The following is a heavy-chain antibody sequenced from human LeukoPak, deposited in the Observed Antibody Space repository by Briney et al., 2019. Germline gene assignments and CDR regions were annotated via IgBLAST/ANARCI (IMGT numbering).Heavy chain of an antibody. Sequence: SETLSLTCAVYGGSFSGYYWSWIRQPPGKGLEWIGEINHSGSTNYNPSLKSRVTISVDTSKNQFSLKLSSVTAADTAVYYCARDDSSGSFDYWGQGTLVTVSS. CDR2: INHSGST. CDR1: GGSFSGYY. CDR3: ARDDSSGSFDY. V-gene: IGHV4-34*01. J-gene: IGHJ4*02. D-gene: IGHD3-22*01.